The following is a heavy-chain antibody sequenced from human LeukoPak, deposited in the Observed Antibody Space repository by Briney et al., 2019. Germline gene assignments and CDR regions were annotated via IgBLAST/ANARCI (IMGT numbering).Heavy chain of an antibody. CDR1: GVSISSYY. CDR2: IYYSGST. Sequence: PSETLCLTCTVSGVSISSYYWSWIRQPPGKGLEWIGYIYYSGSTNYNPSLKSRVTISVDTSKNQFSLKLSSVTAADTAVYYCASLSEYCVLGSCYLGWFDPWGQGTLVTVSS. CDR3: ASLSEYCVLGSCYLGWFDP. V-gene: IGHV4-59*01. D-gene: IGHD2-15*01. J-gene: IGHJ5*02.